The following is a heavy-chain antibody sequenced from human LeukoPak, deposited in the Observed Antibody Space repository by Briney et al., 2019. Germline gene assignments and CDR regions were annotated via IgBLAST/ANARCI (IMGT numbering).Heavy chain of an antibody. V-gene: IGHV3-21*01. D-gene: IGHD3-3*01. CDR3: ARGIYYDFWSGYYTVDAFDI. Sequence: PGGSLRLSCAASGFTFSSYSMNWVRQAPGKGLEWVSSISSSSSYIYYADSVKGRFTISRDNAKNSLYLQMNSLRAEDTAVYYCARGIYYDFWSGYYTVDAFDIWGQGTMVTVSS. J-gene: IGHJ3*02. CDR2: ISSSSSYI. CDR1: GFTFSSYS.